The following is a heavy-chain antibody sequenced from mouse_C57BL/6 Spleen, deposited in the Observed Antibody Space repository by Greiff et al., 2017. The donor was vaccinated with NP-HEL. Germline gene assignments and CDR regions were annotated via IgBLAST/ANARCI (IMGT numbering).Heavy chain of an antibody. D-gene: IGHD1-1*01. Sequence: EVMLVESEGGLVQPGSSMKLSCTASGFTFSDYYLAWVRQVPEKGLEWVANINYDGSSTYYLDSLKSRFIISRDNAKNILYLQMSSLKSEDTATYYGARDSTVVAPGYIDVWGTGTTVTVSS. V-gene: IGHV5-16*01. CDR1: GFTFSDYY. J-gene: IGHJ1*03. CDR2: INYDGSST. CDR3: ARDSTVVAPGYIDV.